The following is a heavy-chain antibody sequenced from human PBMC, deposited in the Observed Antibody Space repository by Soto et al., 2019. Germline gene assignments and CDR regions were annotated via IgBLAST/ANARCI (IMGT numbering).Heavy chain of an antibody. Sequence: SVKVSGKASGGTFSSYAISWVRQAPGQGLEWMGGIIPIFGTANYAQKFQGRVTITADKSTSTAYMELSSLRSEDTAVYYCARGGTMTNQNWFDPWGQGTLVTVSS. D-gene: IGHD3-22*01. CDR1: GGTFSSYA. CDR3: ARGGTMTNQNWFDP. V-gene: IGHV1-69*06. J-gene: IGHJ5*02. CDR2: IIPIFGTA.